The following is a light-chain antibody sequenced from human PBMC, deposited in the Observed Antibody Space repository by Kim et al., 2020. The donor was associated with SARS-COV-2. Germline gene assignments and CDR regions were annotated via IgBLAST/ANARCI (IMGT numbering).Light chain of an antibody. V-gene: IGKV1-8*01. CDR3: QQYYSYPQT. CDR2: AAS. J-gene: IGKJ1*01. Sequence: ASTGDRVTITWRASQGISSYLDWYQQKPGKAPKLLIYAASTLQSGVPSRFSGSGSGTDFTLTISCLQSEDFATYYCQQYYSYPQTFGQGTKVDIK. CDR1: QGISSY.